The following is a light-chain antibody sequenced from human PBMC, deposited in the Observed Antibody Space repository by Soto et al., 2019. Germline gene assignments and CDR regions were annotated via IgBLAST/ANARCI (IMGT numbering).Light chain of an antibody. J-gene: IGKJ5*01. Sequence: EIVMTQSPGTLSLSPGERVPLSCRARQSVSSYLAWYQQIPGQARRLLIYGASSRATGIADRFSGSGSGTDFTLTISRLEPEDFAVYYCQQYNNWSTFGQGTRLEI. CDR3: QQYNNWST. CDR2: GAS. V-gene: IGKV3D-15*01. CDR1: QSVSSY.